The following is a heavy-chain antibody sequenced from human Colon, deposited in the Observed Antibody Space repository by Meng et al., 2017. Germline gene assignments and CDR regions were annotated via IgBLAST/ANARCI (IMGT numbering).Heavy chain of an antibody. CDR2: ISYSGST. V-gene: IGHV4-59*01. CDR1: GGPIRSYS. Sequence: AGPGLVQPSWALLTTLPAYGGPIRSYSWSWIRQPPGKGLEWIGYISYSGSTNYHPSLKSRVTISVDPSKNRFSPRLSSVTAADTAVYYCARGIAVADNWFDPWGQGTLVTVSS. J-gene: IGHJ5*02. D-gene: IGHD6-19*01. CDR3: ARGIAVADNWFDP.